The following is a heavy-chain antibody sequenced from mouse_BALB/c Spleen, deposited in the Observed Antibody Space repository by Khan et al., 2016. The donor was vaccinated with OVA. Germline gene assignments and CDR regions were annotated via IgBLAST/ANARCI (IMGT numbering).Heavy chain of an antibody. V-gene: IGHV3-2*02. CDR2: ISYSGST. D-gene: IGHD1-2*01. J-gene: IGHJ2*01. CDR1: GYSITSGYG. Sequence: EVKLEVSGPGLVKPSQSLSLTCTVTGYSITSGYGWNWIRQFPGNKLEWMGYISYSGSTNYNTSLKSRISITRDTSKNQFFLQLNSVTTEDTATYYCARTARIKYWGQGTTLTVSS. CDR3: ARTARIKY.